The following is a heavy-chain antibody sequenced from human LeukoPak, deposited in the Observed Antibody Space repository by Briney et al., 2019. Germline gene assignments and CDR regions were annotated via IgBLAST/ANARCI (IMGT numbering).Heavy chain of an antibody. V-gene: IGHV1-69*01. CDR3: AVGLDIAMPGKVPTG. D-gene: IGHD6-19*01. Sequence: SVKVSCKASGGTFSSYVITWVRQAPGQGLEWMGGIIPMFGTADYAQKFQGRVTITADESTSTAYMDLARLRSDDTAVYYCAVGLDIAMPGKVPTGWGQGTLVTVSS. CDR2: IIPMFGTA. J-gene: IGHJ4*02. CDR1: GGTFSSYV.